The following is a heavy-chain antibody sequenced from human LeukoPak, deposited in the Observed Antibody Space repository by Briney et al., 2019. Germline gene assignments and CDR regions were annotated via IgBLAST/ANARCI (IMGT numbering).Heavy chain of an antibody. CDR2: INPNSGGT. D-gene: IGHD4-23*01. CDR1: GYTFTGYY. V-gene: IGHV1-2*02. J-gene: IGHJ4*02. CDR3: AREYGGNSAHFDY. Sequence: ASVKVSCKASGYTFTGYYMHWVRQAPGQGLEWMGWINPNSGGTNYAQKFQGRVTMTRDTSISTAYMELSRLRSEDTAVYYCAREYGGNSAHFDYWGQGTLVTVSS.